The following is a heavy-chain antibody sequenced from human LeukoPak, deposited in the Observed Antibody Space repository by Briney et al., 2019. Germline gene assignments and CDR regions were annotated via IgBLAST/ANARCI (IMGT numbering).Heavy chain of an antibody. V-gene: IGHV3-64*01. CDR1: GFTFSSYA. Sequence: QPGGSLRLSCAASGFTFSSYAMHWVRQAPGKGLEYVSAISSNGGSTYYANSVKGRFTISRDNSKNTLYLQMGSLRAEDMAVYYCARGTYCSSTSCYAGFDYWGQGTLVTVSS. J-gene: IGHJ4*02. D-gene: IGHD2-2*01. CDR3: ARGTYCSSTSCYAGFDY. CDR2: ISSNGGST.